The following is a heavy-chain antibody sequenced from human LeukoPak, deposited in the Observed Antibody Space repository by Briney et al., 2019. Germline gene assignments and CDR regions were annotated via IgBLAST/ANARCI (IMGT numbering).Heavy chain of an antibody. CDR3: ARGPYSGSYYFDY. D-gene: IGHD1-26*01. CDR1: GFSFSSYR. CDR2: ISSSSSDI. J-gene: IGHJ4*02. Sequence: GGSLRLSCAASGFSFSSYRMNCVRQAPGEWLEWVSSISSSSSDIYYADSVKGRFTISRDNAKNSLYLQMNSLRAEDTAVYYCARGPYSGSYYFDYWGQGTLVTVSS. V-gene: IGHV3-21*01.